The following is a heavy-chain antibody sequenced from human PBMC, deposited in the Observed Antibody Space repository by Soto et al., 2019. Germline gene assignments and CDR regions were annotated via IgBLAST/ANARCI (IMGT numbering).Heavy chain of an antibody. V-gene: IGHV4-31*03. CDR3: ARSKGLQLEGRSNWFDP. J-gene: IGHJ5*02. D-gene: IGHD4-4*01. CDR1: GGSISSGGYY. CDR2: IYYSGST. Sequence: PSETLSLTCTVSGGSISSGGYYWSWIRQHPGKGLEWIGYIYYSGSTYYNPSLKSRVTISVDTSKNQFSLKLSSVTAADTAVYYCARSKGLQLEGRSNWFDPWGQGTLVTVSS.